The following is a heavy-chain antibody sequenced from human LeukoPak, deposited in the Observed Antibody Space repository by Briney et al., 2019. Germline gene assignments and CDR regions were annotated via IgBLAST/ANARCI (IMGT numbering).Heavy chain of an antibody. D-gene: IGHD6-6*01. V-gene: IGHV3-48*03. Sequence: GGSLRLSCAASGFTFSSYEMNWVRQAPGRGLEWVSYISSSGSTIYCADSVKGRFTISRDNAKNSLYLQMNSLRAEDTAVYYCASVSSIAGSPLGYWGQGTLVTVSS. CDR3: ASVSSIAGSPLGY. CDR1: GFTFSSYE. J-gene: IGHJ4*02. CDR2: ISSSGSTI.